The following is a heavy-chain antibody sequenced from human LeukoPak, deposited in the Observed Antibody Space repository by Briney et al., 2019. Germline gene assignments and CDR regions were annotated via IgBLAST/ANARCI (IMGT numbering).Heavy chain of an antibody. CDR1: GFTFA. CDR2: INWNSDSI. V-gene: IGHV3-9*01. Sequence: GGSLRLSCAVSGFTFAMHWVRQVPGKGLEWVSGINWNSDSIGYADSVKGRFTTSRDNAKNSLYLQMNSLRAEDTALYYCAKGVRITMVRGAFDIWGQGTMVTVSS. D-gene: IGHD3-10*01. J-gene: IGHJ3*02. CDR3: AKGVRITMVRGAFDI.